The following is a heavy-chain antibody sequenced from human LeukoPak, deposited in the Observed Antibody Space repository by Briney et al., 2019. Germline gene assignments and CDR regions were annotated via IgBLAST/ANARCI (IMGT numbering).Heavy chain of an antibody. CDR1: GGSITSDNW. J-gene: IGHJ6*02. CDR2: IYHSGST. V-gene: IGHV4-4*02. Sequence: PSETLSLTCAVSGGSITSDNWWTWVRQPPGKGLEWIGAIYHSGSTDYNPSPKSRVTISVDKSKNQFSLKLSSVTAADTAVYFCARDRDGTGVWGQGTTVTVSS. CDR3: ARDRDGTGV.